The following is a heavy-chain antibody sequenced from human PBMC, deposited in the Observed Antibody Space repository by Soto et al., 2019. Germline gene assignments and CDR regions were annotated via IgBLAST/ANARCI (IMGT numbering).Heavy chain of an antibody. CDR3: GRDLHDYVSFRFDP. J-gene: IGHJ5*02. CDR1: GGSISSYY. CDR2: IYYSGST. Sequence: SETLSLTCTVSGGSISSYYWSWIRQPPGKGLEWIGYIYYSGSTNYNPSLKSRVTISVDTSKNQFSLKLSSVTAADTAVYYCGRDLHDYVSFRFDPWGQGTLVTVSS. D-gene: IGHD3-16*01. V-gene: IGHV4-59*01.